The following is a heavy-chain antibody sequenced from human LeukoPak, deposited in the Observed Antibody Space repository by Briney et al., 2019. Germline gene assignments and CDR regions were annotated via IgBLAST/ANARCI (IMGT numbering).Heavy chain of an antibody. Sequence: SETLSLTCAVYGESFSDYYWSWIRQPPGKGLEFIGEINHNGNANYNPSFKSRVTMSVDAPKSQFSLNLNSLTAADTAVYYCARGERPCSGARCLLGVFDYWGQGNVVSVSS. CDR1: GESFSDYY. CDR3: ARGERPCSGARCLLGVFDY. J-gene: IGHJ4*02. CDR2: INHNGNA. V-gene: IGHV4-34*01. D-gene: IGHD2-15*01.